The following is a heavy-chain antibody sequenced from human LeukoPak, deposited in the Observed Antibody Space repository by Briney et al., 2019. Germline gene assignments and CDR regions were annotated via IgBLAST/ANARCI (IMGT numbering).Heavy chain of an antibody. CDR3: ARESGKFDY. CDR1: GLPIADFA. CDR2: ISGDGVST. Sequence: GGSLRLSCVASGLPIADFAMHWVLQAPGKGLEWVSLISGDGVSTFYADSVKGRFSISRDNSKNSLSLEMNSLRTEDTAMYYCARESGKFDYWGQGTLVAVSS. J-gene: IGHJ4*02. V-gene: IGHV3-43*02.